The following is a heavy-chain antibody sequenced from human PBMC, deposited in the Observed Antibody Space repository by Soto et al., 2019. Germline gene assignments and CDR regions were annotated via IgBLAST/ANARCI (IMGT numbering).Heavy chain of an antibody. CDR1: GGTFSSYA. CDR3: ARAPAQQLVHPIFDY. CDR2: IIPIFGTA. D-gene: IGHD6-13*01. V-gene: IGHV1-69*13. J-gene: IGHJ4*02. Sequence: ASVKVSCKASGGTFSSYAISWVRQAPGQGLEWMGGIIPIFGTANYAQKFQGRVTITADESTSTAYMELSSLRSEDTAVYYCARAPAQQLVHPIFDYWGQGTLVTVSS.